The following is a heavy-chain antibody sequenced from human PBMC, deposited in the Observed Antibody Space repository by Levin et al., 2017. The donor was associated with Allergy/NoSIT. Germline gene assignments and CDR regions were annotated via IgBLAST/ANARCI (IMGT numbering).Heavy chain of an antibody. D-gene: IGHD3-22*01. V-gene: IGHV3-23*01. CDR3: ANARLANYYDSSSFLHLGMDV. J-gene: IGHJ6*02. Sequence: GESLKISCAASGFTFSSYAMSWVRQAPGKGLEWVSAISGSGGSTYYADSVKGRFTISRANSKTTLYLPMNSLRDEDTAVYYCANARLANYYDSSSFLHLGMDVWGQGTTVTVSS. CDR2: ISGSGGST. CDR1: GFTFSSYA.